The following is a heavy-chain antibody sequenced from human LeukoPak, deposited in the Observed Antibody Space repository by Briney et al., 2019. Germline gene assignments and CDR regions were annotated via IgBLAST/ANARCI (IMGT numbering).Heavy chain of an antibody. CDR2: IYYSGST. Sequence: PSETLSLTCAVYGGSFSGYYWSWIRQPPGEGLEWIGYIYYSGSTNYNPSLKSRVTISVDTSKNQFSLKLSSVTAADTAVYYCARGGYSYGYSLFDYWGQGTLVTVSS. V-gene: IGHV4-59*01. CDR3: ARGGYSYGYSLFDY. CDR1: GGSFSGYY. D-gene: IGHD5-18*01. J-gene: IGHJ4*02.